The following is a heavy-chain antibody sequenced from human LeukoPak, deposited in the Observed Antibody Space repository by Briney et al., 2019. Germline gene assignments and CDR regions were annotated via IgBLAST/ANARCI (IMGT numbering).Heavy chain of an antibody. CDR2: INPNSGGT. V-gene: IGHV1-2*02. Sequence: ASVKVSCKASGYTFTGYYMHWVRQAPGQGLEWMGWINPNSGGTNYAQKFQGRVTMTRDTSISTAYMELSRLRSDDTAVYYCARDATIAAYQFDYWGQGTLVTVSS. CDR3: ARDATIAAYQFDY. J-gene: IGHJ4*02. D-gene: IGHD6-13*01. CDR1: GYTFTGYY.